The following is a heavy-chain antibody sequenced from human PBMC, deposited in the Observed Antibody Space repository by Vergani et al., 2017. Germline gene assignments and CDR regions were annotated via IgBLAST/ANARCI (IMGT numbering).Heavy chain of an antibody. CDR1: GYTFTSYG. Sequence: QVQLVQSGAEVKKPGASVKVSCKASGYTFTSYGISWVRQAPGQGLEWMGWISAYNGNTNYAQKHQGRVTMTTDTSTSTAYMELRSLRSDDTAAYYCAREPVGYCSSTSCYAGGNWFDPWGQGTLVTVSS. D-gene: IGHD2-2*01. J-gene: IGHJ5*02. CDR3: AREPVGYCSSTSCYAGGNWFDP. CDR2: ISAYNGNT. V-gene: IGHV1-18*01.